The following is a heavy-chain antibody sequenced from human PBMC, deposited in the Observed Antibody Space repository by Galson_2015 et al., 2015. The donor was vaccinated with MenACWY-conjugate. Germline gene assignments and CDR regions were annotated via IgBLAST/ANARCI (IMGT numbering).Heavy chain of an antibody. CDR2: ISTGDSET. CDR1: GYTFAAYW. CDR3: ARHPPGGRGMDV. Sequence: QSGAEVKKPGESLKISCKGSGYTFAAYWIGWVRQLPGQGLEWMGLISTGDSETRYSPAFQGQVTISADKSISTAYVQWDSLQASDTAMYYCARHPPGGRGMDVWGQGTTVTVSS. D-gene: IGHD1-26*01. J-gene: IGHJ6*02. V-gene: IGHV5-51*01.